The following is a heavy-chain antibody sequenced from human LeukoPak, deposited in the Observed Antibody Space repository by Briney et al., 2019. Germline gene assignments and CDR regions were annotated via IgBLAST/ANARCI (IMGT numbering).Heavy chain of an antibody. CDR3: AKDRARYYYYMDV. Sequence: GGSLRLSCAASGFTFSSYSMNWVRQAPGKGLGWVSIIYSGGSTYYADSVRGRFTISRDNSKNSLYLQMNSLRAEDMALYYCAKDRARYYYYMDVWGKGTTVTVSS. CDR2: IYSGGST. J-gene: IGHJ6*03. V-gene: IGHV3-53*05. D-gene: IGHD6-6*01. CDR1: GFTFSSYS.